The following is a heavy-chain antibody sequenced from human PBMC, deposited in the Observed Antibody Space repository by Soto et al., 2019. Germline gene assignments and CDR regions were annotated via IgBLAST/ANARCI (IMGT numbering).Heavy chain of an antibody. CDR2: VNLNNGVT. V-gene: IGHV1-2*02. CDR3: TTLRYDP. CDR1: GYTFTGYY. Sequence: ASVKVSCKASGYTFTGYYMSWVRQAPGQGLEWMGWVNLNNGVTKYAQKFQDRVTMTRDTSINTAYMELSRLTSDDTAVYYCTTLRYDPWGQGTLVTVSS. J-gene: IGHJ5*02.